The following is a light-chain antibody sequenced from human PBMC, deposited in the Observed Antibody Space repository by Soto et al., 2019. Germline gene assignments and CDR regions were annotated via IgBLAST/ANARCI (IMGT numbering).Light chain of an antibody. CDR3: YSYAGRSISEV. CDR1: SSDVGGYDY. Sequence: QSVLTQPRSLSGSPGQSVTISCTGTSSDVGGYDYVSWYQQHPGKAPKLMIYDVTKRPSGVPDRFSGSKSGNTASLTISGLQAEEEADYFCYSYAGRSISEVFGTGTKVTVL. CDR2: DVT. J-gene: IGLJ1*01. V-gene: IGLV2-11*01.